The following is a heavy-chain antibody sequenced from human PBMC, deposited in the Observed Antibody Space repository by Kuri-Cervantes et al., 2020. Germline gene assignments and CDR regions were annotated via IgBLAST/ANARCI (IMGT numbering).Heavy chain of an antibody. V-gene: IGHV4-39*01. CDR1: GGSISSSSYY. CDR2: IYYSGST. D-gene: IGHD3-3*01. J-gene: IGHJ6*02. CDR3: VGFLEWLLWDYYYGMDV. Sequence: GSLRLSCTVSGGSISSSSYYWGWIRQPPGKGLEWIGSIYYSGSTYYNPSLKSRVTISVDTSKNQFSLKLSSVTAADTAVYYCVGFLEWLLWDYYYGMDVWGQGTTVTVSS.